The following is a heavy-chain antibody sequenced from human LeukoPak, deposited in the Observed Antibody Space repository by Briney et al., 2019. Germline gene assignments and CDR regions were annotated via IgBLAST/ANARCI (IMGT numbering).Heavy chain of an antibody. Sequence: GGSLRLSCAASGFTFSSYTMNWVRQAPGKGLEWVSSISTSSSYIYYADSVKGRFTISRDNAKNSLYLQMNSLRAEDTAVYSCAREVAVAGTWFDPWGQGTLVTVSS. CDR1: GFTFSSYT. CDR3: AREVAVAGTWFDP. V-gene: IGHV3-21*01. J-gene: IGHJ5*02. CDR2: ISTSSSYI. D-gene: IGHD6-19*01.